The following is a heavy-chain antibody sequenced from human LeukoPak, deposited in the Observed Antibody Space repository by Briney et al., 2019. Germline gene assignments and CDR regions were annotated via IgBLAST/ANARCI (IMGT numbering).Heavy chain of an antibody. J-gene: IGHJ4*02. CDR3: ARDIDTSGHYFFDY. CDR2: ISSSSSYI. V-gene: IGHV3-21*04. Sequence: GGSLRLSCAASGFTFSSYSMNWVRQAPGKGLEWVSSISSSSSYIHYADSVKGRFTISRDTSTNTLYLHMNSLRAEDTALYYCARDIDTSGHYFFDYWSQGTLVTVSS. CDR1: GFTFSSYS. D-gene: IGHD3-22*01.